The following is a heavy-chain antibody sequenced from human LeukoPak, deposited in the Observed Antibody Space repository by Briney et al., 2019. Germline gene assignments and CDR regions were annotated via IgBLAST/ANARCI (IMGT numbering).Heavy chain of an antibody. CDR2: IYYSGST. D-gene: IGHD1-26*01. Sequence: SETLSLTCTVSGGSISSSRYYWGWIRQPPGKGLEWIGSIYYSGSTYYNPSLKSRVTMSVDTSKNQFSLKLSSVTAADTAVYYCARGSGGSYDYWGQGTLVTVSS. V-gene: IGHV4-39*07. CDR1: GGSISSSRYY. CDR3: ARGSGGSYDY. J-gene: IGHJ4*02.